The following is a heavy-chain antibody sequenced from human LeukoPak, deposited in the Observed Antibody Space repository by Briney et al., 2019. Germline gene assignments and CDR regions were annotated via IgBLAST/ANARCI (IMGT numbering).Heavy chain of an antibody. CDR1: GGSFSGYY. CDR3: ARYSAPVTSIDY. CDR2: IYHSGST. V-gene: IGHV4-59*01. Sequence: KSSETLSLTCAVYGGSFSGYYWSWIRQPPGKGLEWIGYIYHSGSTNYNPSLKSRVTISVDTSKNQFSLMLSSVTAADTAVYYCARYSAPVTSIDYWGQGTLVTVSS. D-gene: IGHD2-21*02. J-gene: IGHJ4*02.